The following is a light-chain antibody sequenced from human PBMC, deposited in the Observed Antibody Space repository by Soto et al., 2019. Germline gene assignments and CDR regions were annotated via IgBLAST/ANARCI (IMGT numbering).Light chain of an antibody. CDR3: QQRSNWPPPGI. CDR2: DAS. J-gene: IGKJ2*01. V-gene: IGKV3-11*01. CDR1: QSVSSY. Sequence: EIELTQSPATLSLTPGERATLSCRASQSVSSYLAWYQQKPGQAPRLLIYDASNRATGIPARFSGSGSGTDFTLTISSLEPEDFAVYYCQQRSNWPPPGIFGQGTKLEIK.